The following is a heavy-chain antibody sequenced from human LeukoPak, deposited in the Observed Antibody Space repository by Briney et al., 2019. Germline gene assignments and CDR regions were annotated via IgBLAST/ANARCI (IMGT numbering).Heavy chain of an antibody. Sequence: GGSLRLSCAASGFTFSSYWMSWVRQAPGKGLEWMANIKQDGSEKYYVDSVKGRFTISRDNAKNSLYLQMNSLRAEDTAVYYCARAGYSYGYYRVREFDYWGQGTLVTVSS. CDR1: GFTFSSYW. J-gene: IGHJ4*02. CDR2: IKQDGSEK. CDR3: ARAGYSYGYYRVREFDY. V-gene: IGHV3-7*04. D-gene: IGHD5-18*01.